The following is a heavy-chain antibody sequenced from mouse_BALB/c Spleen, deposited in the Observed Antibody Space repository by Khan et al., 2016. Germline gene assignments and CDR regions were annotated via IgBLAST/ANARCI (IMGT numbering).Heavy chain of an antibody. CDR2: INTNTGEP. D-gene: IGHD1-1*01. CDR3: AEDYYGSNCFAY. V-gene: IGHV9-3*02. CDR1: GYTFTNYG. J-gene: IGHJ3*01. Sequence: QIQLVQSGPELKKPGETVKISCKASGYTFTNYGMNWVKQAPGKGLKWMGWINTNTGEPTYAEEFKGRFAFSLETSASTAYLQINNLKNEDTATYFCAEDYYGSNCFAYWGQGTLVTVSA.